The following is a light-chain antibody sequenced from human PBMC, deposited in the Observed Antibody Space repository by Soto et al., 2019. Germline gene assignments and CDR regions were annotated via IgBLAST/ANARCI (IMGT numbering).Light chain of an antibody. CDR3: QSYDSSLSGSV. J-gene: IGLJ3*02. V-gene: IGLV1-40*01. CDR2: GNS. Sequence: QAVVTQPTSVSGATGERVTISCTGSSSNIGAGYDVHWYQQLPGTAPKLLIYGNSNRPSGVPDRFSGSKSGTSASLAITGLQAEDEADYYCQSYDSSLSGSVFGGGTKLTV. CDR1: SSNIGAGYD.